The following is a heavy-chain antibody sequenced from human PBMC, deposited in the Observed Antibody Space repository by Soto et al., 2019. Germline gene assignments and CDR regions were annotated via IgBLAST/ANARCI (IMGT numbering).Heavy chain of an antibody. Sequence: ASVKVSCKVSGYTHTELSMHWVRQAPGKGLEWKGGFDPEDGETIYAQKFQGRVTMTEDTSTDTAYMELSSLRSEDTAVYYCVTSVPLEHFEVYNWFDPWGQGTLVTVSS. CDR1: GYTHTELS. V-gene: IGHV1-24*01. J-gene: IGHJ5*02. CDR2: FDPEDGET. CDR3: VTSVPLEHFEVYNWFDP. D-gene: IGHD3-3*02.